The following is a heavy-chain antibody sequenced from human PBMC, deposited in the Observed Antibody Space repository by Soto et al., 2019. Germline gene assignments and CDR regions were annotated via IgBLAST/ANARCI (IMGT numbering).Heavy chain of an antibody. Sequence: QVQLVQSGAEVKKPGASVKVSCKASGYTFTSYGISWVRQAPGQGLEWMGWISAYNGNTNYAQKLQGRVTMTTDTSTGTAYMEMRGLRPDDTAVYSCARDPPYSSGWYAGFDPWGQGTLVTVSS. CDR1: GYTFTSYG. V-gene: IGHV1-18*01. CDR2: ISAYNGNT. J-gene: IGHJ5*02. CDR3: ARDPPYSSGWYAGFDP. D-gene: IGHD6-19*01.